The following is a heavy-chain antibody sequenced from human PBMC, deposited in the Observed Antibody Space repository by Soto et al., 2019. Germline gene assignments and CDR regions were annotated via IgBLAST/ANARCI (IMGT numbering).Heavy chain of an antibody. Sequence: GESLKISCKGSGYSFTSYWIGWVRRMPGKGLEWMGIIYPGDSDTRYSPSFQGQVTISADKSISNAYLQWSSLKASDTAMYYCARRGTAEIGYYYGMDVWGQGTTVTVSS. V-gene: IGHV5-51*01. CDR2: IYPGDSDT. D-gene: IGHD1-1*01. CDR3: ARRGTAEIGYYYGMDV. J-gene: IGHJ6*02. CDR1: GYSFTSYW.